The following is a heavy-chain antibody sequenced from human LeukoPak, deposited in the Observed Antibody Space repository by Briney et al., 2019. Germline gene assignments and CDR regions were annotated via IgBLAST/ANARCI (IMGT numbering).Heavy chain of an antibody. Sequence: NTSETLSLTCTVSGESINGYYCNWIRQPPGKGLEWIGNIYYSGRTNYNPSLKSRVTMSLDTSKNHFSVDLRSVTAADRAVYYCARDPGDTTVSVWGQGTLVTVSS. CDR1: GESINGYY. D-gene: IGHD3-10*01. V-gene: IGHV4-59*01. J-gene: IGHJ4*02. CDR3: ARDPGDTTVSV. CDR2: IYYSGRT.